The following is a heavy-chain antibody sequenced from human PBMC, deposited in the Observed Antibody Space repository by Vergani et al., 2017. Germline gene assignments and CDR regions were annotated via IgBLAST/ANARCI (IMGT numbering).Heavy chain of an antibody. J-gene: IGHJ4*02. CDR3: ARRGVSMGTSSVSSGHLDY. CDR1: GWSFSGYF. D-gene: IGHD1-14*01. V-gene: IGHV4-34*04. Sequence: QVQLQQWGGGLLKPSETLSLTCAVSGWSFSGYFWSWIRQSPGRGLEWIGEINHRGSTNDNPSFKSRATMSVDSSKNTISLRLTSVTAADTAVYYCARRGVSMGTSSVSSGHLDYWGQGTRVTVSS. CDR2: INHRGST.